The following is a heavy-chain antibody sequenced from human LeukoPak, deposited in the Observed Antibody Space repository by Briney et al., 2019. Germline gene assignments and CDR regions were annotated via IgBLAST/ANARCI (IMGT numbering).Heavy chain of an antibody. Sequence: AETLSLTCTVSGVSINTYYWAWIRQPPGKGLEWVGYIYYSGSTNYNPSLKSRGTISVDTSKNQFSLKLSSVTAADTAVYYCARLGHYGSGSYSYYGMDVWGQGTTVTVSS. CDR3: ARLGHYGSGSYSYYGMDV. CDR1: GVSINTYY. CDR2: IYYSGST. J-gene: IGHJ6*02. D-gene: IGHD3-10*01. V-gene: IGHV4-59*08.